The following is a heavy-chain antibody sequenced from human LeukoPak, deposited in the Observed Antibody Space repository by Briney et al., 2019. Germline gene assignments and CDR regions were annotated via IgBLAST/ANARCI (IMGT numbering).Heavy chain of an antibody. CDR1: GFTFSSYA. J-gene: IGHJ4*02. Sequence: GGSLRLSCAASGFTFSSYAMSWVRQAPGKGLEWVSAISGSGCSTYYADSVKGRFTISRDNSKNTLYLQMNSLRAEDTAVYYCAKGDSIAARPRYFDYWGQGTLVTVSS. CDR2: ISGSGCST. CDR3: AKGDSIAARPRYFDY. D-gene: IGHD6-6*01. V-gene: IGHV3-23*01.